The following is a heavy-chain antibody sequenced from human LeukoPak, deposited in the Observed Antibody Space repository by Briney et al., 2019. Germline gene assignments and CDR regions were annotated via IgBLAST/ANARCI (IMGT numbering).Heavy chain of an antibody. CDR2: IYYSGTT. CDR3: ARRGYCSSTSCYEYWFDP. Sequence: PSETLSLTCTVAGASISSSSYYCGWLHQPPGKGLQLIGIIYYSGTTYYKSSLNRRPTISVDTSKNQFSLTLSSVTTTDTAVYYCARRGYCSSTSCYEYWFDPWGQGTLVTVSS. V-gene: IGHV4-39*01. J-gene: IGHJ5*02. D-gene: IGHD2-2*01. CDR1: GASISSSSYY.